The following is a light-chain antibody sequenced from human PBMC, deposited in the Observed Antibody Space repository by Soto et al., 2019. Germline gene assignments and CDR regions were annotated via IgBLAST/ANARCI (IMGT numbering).Light chain of an antibody. V-gene: IGKV1-39*01. CDR2: AAS. CDR1: QSISSY. CDR3: QQGYSTPRT. J-gene: IGKJ4*01. Sequence: DTQMTQPPSSLSASVGDRVTITCRASQSISSYLNWYQQRPGKAPKLLIYAASSLQSGVPSRFSGSRSGTDFTLTISSLQPEDFATYYCQQGYSTPRTFGGGTKVEIK.